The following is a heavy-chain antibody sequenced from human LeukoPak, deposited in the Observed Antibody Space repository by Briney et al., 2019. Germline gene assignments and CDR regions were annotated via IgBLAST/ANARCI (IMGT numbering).Heavy chain of an antibody. V-gene: IGHV1-2*02. CDR1: GYTFTGYY. Sequence: ASVKVSCKASGYTFTGYYMHWVRQAPGQGLEWMGWINPNSGGTNYAQKFQGRVTMTRDTSISTAYMELSRLRSDDTAVYYCASDAGSYDTPTVGYYYYMDVWGKGTTVTVSS. CDR2: INPNSGGT. D-gene: IGHD5-18*01. CDR3: ASDAGSYDTPTVGYYYYMDV. J-gene: IGHJ6*03.